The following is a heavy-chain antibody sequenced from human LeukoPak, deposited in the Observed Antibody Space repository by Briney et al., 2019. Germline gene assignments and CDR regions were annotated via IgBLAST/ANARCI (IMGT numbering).Heavy chain of an antibody. CDR1: GFTFRSYG. CDR2: ISGSGGST. Sequence: GGSLRLSCAASGFTFRSYGMHWVRQAPGKGLEWVSGISGSGGSTYYADSVKGRFTISRGNSKNTLFLQMSSLRPEDTAVYYCARDPGGYFDYWGQGTLVTVSS. V-gene: IGHV3-23*01. D-gene: IGHD3-10*01. J-gene: IGHJ4*02. CDR3: ARDPGGYFDY.